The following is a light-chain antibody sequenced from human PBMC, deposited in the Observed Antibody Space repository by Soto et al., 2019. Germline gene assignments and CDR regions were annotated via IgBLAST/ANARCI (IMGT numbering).Light chain of an antibody. Sequence: DIQMTQSPSSLSASVGDRVTSTCRASQSISSYLNWYQQKPGKAPKLLIYAASSLQSGVPSRFSGSGSVTDFTLTISSLQPEDVATYYCQQSYSTPTFGQGTKLEIK. J-gene: IGKJ2*01. CDR1: QSISSY. CDR3: QQSYSTPT. CDR2: AAS. V-gene: IGKV1-39*01.